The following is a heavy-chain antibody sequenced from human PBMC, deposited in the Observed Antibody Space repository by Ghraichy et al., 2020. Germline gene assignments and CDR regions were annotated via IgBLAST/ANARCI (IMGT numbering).Heavy chain of an antibody. CDR2: ISGSGGST. J-gene: IGHJ6*02. CDR1: GFTFSSYA. Sequence: LSLTCAASGFTFSSYAMSWVRQAPGKGLEWVSAISGSGGSTYYADSVKGRFTISRDNSKNTLYLQMNSLRAEDTAVYYCANADSSWYNYYGMDVWGQGTTVTVSS. D-gene: IGHD6-13*01. V-gene: IGHV3-23*01. CDR3: ANADSSWYNYYGMDV.